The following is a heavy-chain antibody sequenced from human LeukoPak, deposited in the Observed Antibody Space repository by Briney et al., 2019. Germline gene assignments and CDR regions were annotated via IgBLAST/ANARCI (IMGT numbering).Heavy chain of an antibody. Sequence: SETLSLTCTVSGGSISSSTYYWGWIRQPPGKGLEWIGNIYHSGRTHYNPSLKSRVTIFVDTSKNQFSLKLSSVTAADTAVYYYTRRIAAAGTSYYYYYYYMDVWGKGTTVTISS. CDR1: GGSISSSTYY. D-gene: IGHD6-13*01. CDR3: TRRIAAAGTSYYYYYYYMDV. J-gene: IGHJ6*03. CDR2: IYHSGRT. V-gene: IGHV4-39*01.